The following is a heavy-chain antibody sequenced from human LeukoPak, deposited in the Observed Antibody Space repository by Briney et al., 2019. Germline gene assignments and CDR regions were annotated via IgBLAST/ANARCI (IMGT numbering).Heavy chain of an antibody. V-gene: IGHV3-43*02. CDR2: ISGDGGST. CDR1: GFMFHDYA. J-gene: IGHJ4*02. D-gene: IGHD6-19*01. CDR3: ARESESSGWYDY. Sequence: GSLGLSCAGPGFMFHDYAIHWVRQAPGKGLEWVSLISGDGGSTFYADSVKGRFTISRDNSKNSLYLQMNSLRSDDTALYYCARESESSGWYDYWGQGTLVTVSS.